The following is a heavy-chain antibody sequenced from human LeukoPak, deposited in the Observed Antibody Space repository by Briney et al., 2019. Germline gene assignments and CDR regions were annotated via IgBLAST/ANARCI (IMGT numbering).Heavy chain of an antibody. Sequence: PGGSLRLSCAASGFTVSTAYMSWVRQAPGKGLEWVSVIYSGGSTYYADSVKGRFTISRDNSKNTLYLEMNSLSPDDTAVYYCARGVEPLAANTLAYWGQGTLVTVSS. CDR3: ARGVEPLAANTLAY. J-gene: IGHJ4*02. D-gene: IGHD1-14*01. CDR2: IYSGGST. V-gene: IGHV3-53*01. CDR1: GFTVSTAY.